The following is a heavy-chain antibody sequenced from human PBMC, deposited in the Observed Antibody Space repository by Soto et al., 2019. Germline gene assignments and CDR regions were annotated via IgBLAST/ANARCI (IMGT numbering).Heavy chain of an antibody. CDR1: GYTFTSYG. D-gene: IGHD3-22*01. Sequence: QVQLVQSGAEVKKPGASVKVSCKASGYTFTSYGISWVRQAPGQGLEWMGWISAYNGNTNYAQKLQGRVTMTTDTSTSPGYIELRSLRSDDTAVYDCESRTMNYDSSGYYRYWGQGTLVTVSS. J-gene: IGHJ4*02. CDR2: ISAYNGNT. V-gene: IGHV1-18*01. CDR3: ESRTMNYDSSGYYRY.